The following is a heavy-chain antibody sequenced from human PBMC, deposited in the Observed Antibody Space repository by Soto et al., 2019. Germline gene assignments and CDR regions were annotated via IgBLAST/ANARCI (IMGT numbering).Heavy chain of an antibody. Sequence: QVQLVQSGAEVKKPGSSVKVSCKASGGTFSSYTISWVRQAPGQGLEWMGRIIPILGIANYAQKFQGRVTITADKSTSTAYMELSSLRSVDTAVYYCARGSIVVVPAAMGYYYYYMDVWGKGTTVTVSS. CDR2: IIPILGIA. J-gene: IGHJ6*03. CDR3: ARGSIVVVPAAMGYYYYYMDV. D-gene: IGHD2-2*01. CDR1: GGTFSSYT. V-gene: IGHV1-69*02.